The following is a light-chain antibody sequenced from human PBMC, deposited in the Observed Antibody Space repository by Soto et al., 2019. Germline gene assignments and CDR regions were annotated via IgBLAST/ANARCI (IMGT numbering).Light chain of an antibody. CDR3: QQYGNSPRT. J-gene: IGKJ2*02. Sequence: EIVLTQSPGTLSLSPGERATLSCRASQSVSSGYLAWYQQKPGHAPRLLIYGASSRATGIPDRFSCSGSGTDFTLTISRLEPEDFAVYYCQQYGNSPRTFGQGTKLEIK. V-gene: IGKV3-20*01. CDR2: GAS. CDR1: QSVSSGY.